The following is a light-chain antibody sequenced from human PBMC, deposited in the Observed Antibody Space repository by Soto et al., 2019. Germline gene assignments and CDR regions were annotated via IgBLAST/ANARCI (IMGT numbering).Light chain of an antibody. J-gene: IGLJ2*01. CDR2: DNH. Sequence: QSVLTQPPSVSAAPGQRVTISCSGSSSNIGGNYVSWYQVVPRTAPKLLIYDNHKRHSGVPDRFSGSKSGTSATMGIADRHACDEAQYYCGTWDINLDTVVFGGGTKLTVL. CDR3: GTWDINLDTVV. V-gene: IGLV1-51*01. CDR1: SSNIGGNY.